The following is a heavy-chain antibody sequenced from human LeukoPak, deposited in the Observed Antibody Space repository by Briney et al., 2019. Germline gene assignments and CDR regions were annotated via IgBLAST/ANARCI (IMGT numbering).Heavy chain of an antibody. J-gene: IGHJ4*02. V-gene: IGHV7-4-1*02. Sequence: ASVNVSCKASGYTFTSYGISWVRQAPGQGLKWMGWINTNTGNPTYAQGFTGRFVFSLDTSVSTAYLQISSLKAEDTAVYYCARVVVAASYTAGGDYWGQGTLVTVSS. CDR2: INTNTGNP. CDR1: GYTFTSYG. D-gene: IGHD2-15*01. CDR3: ARVVVAASYTAGGDY.